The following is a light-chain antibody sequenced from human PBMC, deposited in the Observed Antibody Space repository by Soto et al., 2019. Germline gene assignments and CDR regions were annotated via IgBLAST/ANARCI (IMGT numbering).Light chain of an antibody. CDR3: QQYGSSIT. V-gene: IGKV3-20*01. Sequence: EVVMTQSPATLSVSPGERATLSCRASQTVGRNLAWYQQKPGQAPRLLIYGVSTRATGIPDRFSGSGSGTDFTLTINRLEPEDFAVYYCQQYGSSITFGQGTRLEIK. J-gene: IGKJ5*01. CDR2: GVS. CDR1: QTVGRN.